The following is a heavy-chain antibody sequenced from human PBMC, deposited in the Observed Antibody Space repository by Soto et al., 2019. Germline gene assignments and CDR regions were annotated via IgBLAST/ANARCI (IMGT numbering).Heavy chain of an antibody. V-gene: IGHV3-15*01. D-gene: IGHD4-4*01. J-gene: IGHJ5*02. CDR3: CVIKRRDEYSTSGHWFDP. Sequence: PGGSLRLSCAASGFTFSHAWMSWGRQAPGKGLEWVGRIKSKADGETKDYGAPVRGRFTISRDDSQDILYLHMNSLRIEDTAVYYCCVIKRRDEYSTSGHWFDPWGPGTLVTVP. CDR2: IKSKADGETK. CDR1: GFTFSHAW.